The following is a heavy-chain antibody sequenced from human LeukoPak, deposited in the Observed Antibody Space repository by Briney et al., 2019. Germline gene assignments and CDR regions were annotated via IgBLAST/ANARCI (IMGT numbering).Heavy chain of an antibody. Sequence: SETLSLTCTVSGGSISSSSYYWGWIRQPPGKGLEWIGSIYHSGSTYYNPSLKSRVTISVDTSKNQFSLKLSSVTAADTAVYYCARDGRRYYDSSGYSLGVDPWGQGTLVTVSS. CDR2: IYHSGST. J-gene: IGHJ5*02. CDR1: GGSISSSSYY. CDR3: ARDGRRYYDSSGYSLGVDP. D-gene: IGHD3-22*01. V-gene: IGHV4-39*07.